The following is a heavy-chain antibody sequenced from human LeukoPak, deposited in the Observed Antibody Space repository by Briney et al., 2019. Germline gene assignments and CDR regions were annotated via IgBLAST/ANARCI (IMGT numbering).Heavy chain of an antibody. CDR3: EELGITMIGGV. V-gene: IGHV3-48*03. CDR2: ISSSGSTI. CDR1: GFSFSSYE. J-gene: IGHJ6*04. Sequence: PGGSLRLSCAASGFSFSSYEMNWVRQAPGKGLEWVSYISSSGSTIYYADSVKGRFTISRDNAKNSLYLQMNSLRAEDAAIYYCEELGITMIGGVWGKGTTVTISS. D-gene: IGHD3-10*02.